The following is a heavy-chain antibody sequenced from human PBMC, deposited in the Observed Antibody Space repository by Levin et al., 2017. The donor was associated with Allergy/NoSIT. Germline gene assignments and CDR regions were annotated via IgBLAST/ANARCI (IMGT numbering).Heavy chain of an antibody. CDR3: ARHPYCGGDCYPPLRFDY. J-gene: IGHJ4*02. D-gene: IGHD2-21*02. CDR2: ISAYNGNT. V-gene: IGHV1-18*01. Sequence: ASVKVSCKASGYTFTSYGISWVRQAPGQGLEWMGWISAYNGNTNYAQKLQGRVTMTTDTSTSTAYMELRSLRSDDTAVYYCARHPYCGGDCYPPLRFDYWGQGTLVTVSS. CDR1: GYTFTSYG.